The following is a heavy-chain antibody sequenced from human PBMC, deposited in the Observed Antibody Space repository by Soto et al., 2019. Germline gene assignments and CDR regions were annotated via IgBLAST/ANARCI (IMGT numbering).Heavy chain of an antibody. Sequence: GASVKVSCKASGYTFTSYYMHWVRQAPGQGLEWMGIINPSGGSTSYAQKFQGRVTMTRDTSTSTVYMELSSLRSEDTAVYYCARENDILTGYVYYYGMDVWGQGTTVTVSS. CDR1: GYTFTSYY. D-gene: IGHD3-9*01. CDR2: INPSGGST. CDR3: ARENDILTGYVYYYGMDV. J-gene: IGHJ6*02. V-gene: IGHV1-46*03.